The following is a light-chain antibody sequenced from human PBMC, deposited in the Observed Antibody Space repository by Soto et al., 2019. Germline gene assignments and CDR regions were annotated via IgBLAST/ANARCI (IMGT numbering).Light chain of an antibody. Sequence: EIVLTQSPATLSLSPGERATLSCRASQSVSHYLAWYQQQPGQAPRLLIYDASNRATGIPARFSGSGSGTDFTLTIISLEPEDFAVYYCQQRSNWPLLTFGGGTKVQIK. J-gene: IGKJ4*01. CDR3: QQRSNWPLLT. CDR1: QSVSHY. CDR2: DAS. V-gene: IGKV3-11*01.